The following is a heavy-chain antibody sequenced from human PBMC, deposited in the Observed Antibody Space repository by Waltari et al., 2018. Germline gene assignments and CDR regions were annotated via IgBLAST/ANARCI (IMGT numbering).Heavy chain of an antibody. Sequence: VQRVKSGAEVKEPGASVTVSCQGSGYTFTLYDINWVRQATGQGVEWMGWMNPNSGNTGYAQKFQGRVTMTRNTSISTAYMELSSLRSEDTAVYYCARELADQDYWGQGTLVTVSS. J-gene: IGHJ4*02. CDR1: GYTFTLYD. CDR2: MNPNSGNT. V-gene: IGHV1-8*01. CDR3: ARELADQDY. D-gene: IGHD2-2*01.